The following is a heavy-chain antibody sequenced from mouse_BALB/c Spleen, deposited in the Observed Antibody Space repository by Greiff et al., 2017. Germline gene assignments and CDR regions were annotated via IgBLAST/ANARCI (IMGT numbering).Heavy chain of an antibody. CDR2: INPSTGYT. CDR1: GYTFTSYW. D-gene: IGHD2-1*01. J-gene: IGHJ3*01. CDR3: ARSGCYGNYPWFAY. V-gene: IGHV1-7*01. Sequence: QVQLQQSGAELAKPGASVKMSCKASGYTFTSYWMHWVKQRPGQGLEWIGYINPSTGYTEYNQKFKDKATLTVDKSSSTAYMQLSSLTSEDSAVYYCARSGCYGNYPWFAYGGQGTLVTVSA.